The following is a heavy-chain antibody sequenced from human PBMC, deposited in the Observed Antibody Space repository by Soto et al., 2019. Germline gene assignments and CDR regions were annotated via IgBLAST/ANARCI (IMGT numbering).Heavy chain of an antibody. D-gene: IGHD3-22*01. CDR1: GGSISSSSYY. J-gene: IGHJ4*02. CDR2: IYYSGST. Sequence: SETLSLTCTVSGGSISSSSYYWGWIRQPPGKGLEWIGSIYYSGSTYYNPSLKSRVTISVDTSKNQFSLKLSSVTAADTAVYYCARGPTMIVGWGQGTLVTVSS. CDR3: ARGPTMIVG. V-gene: IGHV4-39*01.